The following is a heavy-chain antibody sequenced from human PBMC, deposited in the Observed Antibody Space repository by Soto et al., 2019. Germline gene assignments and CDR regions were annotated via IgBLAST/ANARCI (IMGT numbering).Heavy chain of an antibody. CDR1: GFTFSAYA. Sequence: EVQLLESGGGVVQPGGSLRLSCAASGFTFSAYAMTWVRQAPGKGLEWVSVISGSAGATYYADSVKGRFTISRDNSKNTLYLQMNSLRAEDTAAYYCARQDYSTTWYLNYWGQGTLVTVSS. V-gene: IGHV3-23*01. J-gene: IGHJ4*02. D-gene: IGHD6-13*01. CDR2: ISGSAGAT. CDR3: ARQDYSTTWYLNY.